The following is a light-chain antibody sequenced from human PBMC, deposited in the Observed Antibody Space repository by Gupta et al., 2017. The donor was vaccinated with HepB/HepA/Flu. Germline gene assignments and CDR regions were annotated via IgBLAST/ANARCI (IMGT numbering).Light chain of an antibody. V-gene: IGKV3-11*01. CDR2: DAS. CDR3: QQRGNWPLT. Sequence: EMGLHHSPATRSLSPGERATLSCRASQSVTSYLAWYQQKPGQAPRLLIYDASNRATGIPARFSASGSGTDFTLTISSLEPEDFAVYYCQQRGNWPLTFGGGTKVEIK. J-gene: IGKJ4*01. CDR1: QSVTSY.